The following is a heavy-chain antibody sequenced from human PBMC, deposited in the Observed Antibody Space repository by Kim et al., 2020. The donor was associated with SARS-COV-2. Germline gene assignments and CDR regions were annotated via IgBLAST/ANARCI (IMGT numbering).Heavy chain of an antibody. D-gene: IGHD1-7*01. CDR3: ARRNFSNSAYYFDY. CDR1: GFTLSTYW. V-gene: IGHV3-74*01. CDR2: INSDGSST. Sequence: GGSLRLSCAASGFTLSTYWMHWVRQVPGKGLVWVARINSDGSSTSYADSVKGRVTISRDNAKHTLYLQMNSLRAEDTAVYYCARRNFSNSAYYFDYWGQGTLVTVSS. J-gene: IGHJ4*02.